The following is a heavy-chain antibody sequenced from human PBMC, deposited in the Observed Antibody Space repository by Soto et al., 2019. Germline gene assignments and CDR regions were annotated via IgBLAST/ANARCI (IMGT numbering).Heavy chain of an antibody. Sequence: GGSLRLSCAASGFTFSSYGMHWVRQAPGKGLEWVAVISYDGSNKYYADSVKGRFTISRDNSKNTLYLQMNSLRAEDTAVYYCAKLDYGDDLTPDAFDIWGQGTMVTVSS. V-gene: IGHV3-30*18. J-gene: IGHJ3*02. CDR1: GFTFSSYG. D-gene: IGHD4-17*01. CDR3: AKLDYGDDLTPDAFDI. CDR2: ISYDGSNK.